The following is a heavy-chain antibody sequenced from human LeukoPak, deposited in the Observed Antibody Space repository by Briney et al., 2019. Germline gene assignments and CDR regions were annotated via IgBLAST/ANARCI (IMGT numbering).Heavy chain of an antibody. CDR3: ARDPPTFNYDSSGYYYVDSY. D-gene: IGHD3-22*01. CDR1: GFTFSSYS. J-gene: IGHJ4*02. Sequence: PGGSLRLSCAASGFTFSSYSRNWVRQAPGKGLEWVSSISSSSSYIYYADSVKGRFTISRDNAKNSLYLQMNSLRAEDTAVYYCARDPPTFNYDSSGYYYVDSYWGQGTLVTVSS. V-gene: IGHV3-21*01. CDR2: ISSSSSYI.